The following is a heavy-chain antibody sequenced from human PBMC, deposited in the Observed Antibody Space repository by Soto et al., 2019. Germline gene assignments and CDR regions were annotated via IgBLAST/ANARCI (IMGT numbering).Heavy chain of an antibody. Sequence: EVPLVESGGGLIPPGGSLRLSCAASGFLVNSAYMTWVRQAPGKGLEWLSMINSDGSTLYAESVKGRFNISRDNSKNGLDLQMNSLRAEATAMYYCARSGYSFAWGYWGQGTLVIVTS. CDR1: GFLVNSAY. V-gene: IGHV3-53*01. J-gene: IGHJ4*02. CDR3: ARSGYSFAWGY. CDR2: INSDGST. D-gene: IGHD5-18*01.